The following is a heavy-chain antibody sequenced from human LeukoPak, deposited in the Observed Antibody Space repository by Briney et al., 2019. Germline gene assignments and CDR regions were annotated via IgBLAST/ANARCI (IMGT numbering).Heavy chain of an antibody. Sequence: PSETLSLTCAVSGYSINSGYYWGWIRQPPGKGLEWIGSIYHSGSTSYNPSLKSRVTISVDTSKNQFSLKLSSVTAADTAVYYCARHRAGATSYDAFDIWGQGTMVTVSP. CDR2: IYHSGST. D-gene: IGHD1-26*01. V-gene: IGHV4-38-2*01. J-gene: IGHJ3*02. CDR3: ARHRAGATSYDAFDI. CDR1: GYSINSGYY.